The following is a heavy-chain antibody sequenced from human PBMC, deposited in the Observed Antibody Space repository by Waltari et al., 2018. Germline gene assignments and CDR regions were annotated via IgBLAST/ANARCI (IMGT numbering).Heavy chain of an antibody. Sequence: QVQLVESGGGVVQPGRSLRLSCAASGFTFSSYAMHWVRQAPGKGREWVAVISYDGSNKYYADSVKGRFTISRDNSKNTLYLQMNSLRAEDTAVYYCARAPTITAAYLFDYWGQGTLVTVSS. D-gene: IGHD6-13*01. CDR2: ISYDGSNK. V-gene: IGHV3-30-3*01. CDR1: GFTFSSYA. J-gene: IGHJ4*02. CDR3: ARAPTITAAYLFDY.